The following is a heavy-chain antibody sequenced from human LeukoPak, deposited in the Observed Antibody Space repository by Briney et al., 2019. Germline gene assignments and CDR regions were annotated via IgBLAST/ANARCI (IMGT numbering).Heavy chain of an antibody. J-gene: IGHJ4*02. Sequence: SETLSLTCTVSGGSISSYYWSWIRQPAGKGLEWIGRIYTSGSTSHNPSLKSRVTMSIDTSKNQFSLKLSSVTAADTAVYYCARARFGSVSSFDCWGQGTLVTVS. D-gene: IGHD2-8*02. CDR3: ARARFGSVSSFDC. V-gene: IGHV4-4*07. CDR1: GGSISSYY. CDR2: IYTSGST.